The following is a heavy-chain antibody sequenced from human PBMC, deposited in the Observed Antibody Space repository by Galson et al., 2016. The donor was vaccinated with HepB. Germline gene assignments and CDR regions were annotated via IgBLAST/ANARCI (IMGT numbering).Heavy chain of an antibody. Sequence: SVKVSCKASGYSFTNYYLHWVRQARQAPGQGLEWMGIINPSDGSTTYAQKFQGRVTMTRDTSTSTVYMELSSLGSEDTAVYYCARGKVGILGVVITWSKYYNYHMDVWGQGTTVTVSS. J-gene: IGHJ6*02. V-gene: IGHV1-46*01. CDR1: GYSFTNYY. D-gene: IGHD3-3*01. CDR3: ARGKVGILGVVITWSKYYNYHMDV. CDR2: INPSDGST.